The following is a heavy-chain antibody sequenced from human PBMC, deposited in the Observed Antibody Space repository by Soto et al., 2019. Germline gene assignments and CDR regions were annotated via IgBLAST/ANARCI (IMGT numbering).Heavy chain of an antibody. CDR2: INPSGGST. J-gene: IGHJ6*02. V-gene: IGHV1-46*01. CDR3: ARDRAVAGRTYYYYYGMDV. D-gene: IGHD6-19*01. Sequence: GASVKVSCKASGYTFTSYYMHWVRQAPGQGLEWMGIINPSGGSTSYAQKFQGRVTMTRDTSTSTVYMELSSLRSEDTAVYYCARDRAVAGRTYYYYYGMDVWGQGTTVTVSS. CDR1: GYTFTSYY.